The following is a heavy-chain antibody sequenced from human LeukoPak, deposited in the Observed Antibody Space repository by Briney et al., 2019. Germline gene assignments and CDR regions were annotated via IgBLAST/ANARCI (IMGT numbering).Heavy chain of an antibody. CDR2: IYYSGGT. J-gene: IGHJ4*02. D-gene: IGHD6-6*01. CDR1: GGSISSSSYY. V-gene: IGHV4-39*01. Sequence: PSETLSLTCTVSGGSISSSSYYWGGIRQPPGKGLEWIGSIYYSGGTYYNPSLKSRVTISVDTSTNQFSLKLSSVTAADTAVYYCARHRQLVYFDYWGQGTLVTVSS. CDR3: ARHRQLVYFDY.